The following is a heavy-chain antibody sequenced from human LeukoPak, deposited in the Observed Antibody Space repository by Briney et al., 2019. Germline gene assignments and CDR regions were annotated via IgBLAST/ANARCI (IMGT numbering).Heavy chain of an antibody. V-gene: IGHV1-8*01. CDR2: MSSNSGNT. J-gene: IGHJ4*02. CDR1: GYPFTSYD. D-gene: IGHD7-27*01. CDR3: ARGPPNWGMVGY. Sequence: ASVKVSCKASGYPFTSYDINWVRQATGQGLEWMGWMSSNSGNTGYAQKFQGRVTMTRDTSISTAYMELSSLRSEDTAVYYCARGPPNWGMVGYWGQGTLVTVSP.